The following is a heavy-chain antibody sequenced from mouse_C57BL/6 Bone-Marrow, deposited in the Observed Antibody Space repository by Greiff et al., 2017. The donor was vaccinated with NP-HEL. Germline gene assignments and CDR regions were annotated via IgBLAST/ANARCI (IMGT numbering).Heavy chain of an antibody. CDR2: IYPSDSET. CDR3: AGHYDYEGNFDY. V-gene: IGHV1-61*01. CDR1: GYTFTSYW. Sequence: QVQLQQPGAELVRPGSSVKLSCKASGYTFTSYWMDWVKQRPGQGLEWVGNIYPSDSETHYNQKFKDKATLTVDKSSSTAYMQLSSLTSEDSAVYYCAGHYDYEGNFDYWGQGTTLTVSS. J-gene: IGHJ2*01. D-gene: IGHD2-4*01.